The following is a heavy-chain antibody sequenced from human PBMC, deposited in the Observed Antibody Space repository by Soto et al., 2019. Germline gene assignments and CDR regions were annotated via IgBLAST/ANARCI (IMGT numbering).Heavy chain of an antibody. V-gene: IGHV4-39*07. CDR3: ARFCWSSTDSFCWFDP. CDR1: GRSISSSNYY. D-gene: IGHD2-8*02. J-gene: IGHJ5*02. Sequence: SETLSLTCTVPGRSISSSNYYWGWIRQPPGKGLERIGSIHYSGITYYSTSLKSRVTISIDTSKNQLSLKLSSVNPGDTAAYYCARFCWSSTDSFCWFDPWGQGTPVTVSS. CDR2: IHYSGIT.